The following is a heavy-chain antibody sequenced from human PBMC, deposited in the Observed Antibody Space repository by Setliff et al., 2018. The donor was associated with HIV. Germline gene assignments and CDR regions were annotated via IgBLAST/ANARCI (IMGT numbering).Heavy chain of an antibody. CDR1: GYTFTSYG. J-gene: IGHJ4*02. CDR3: ARDGVCSGGSCYPAGLLDY. CDR2: ISAYNGNT. D-gene: IGHD2-15*01. V-gene: IGHV1-18*01. Sequence: ASVTVSCKASGYTFTSYGISWVRQAPGQGLEWMGWISAYNGNTNYAQKLQGRVTMTTDTSTSTAYMELRSLRSDDTAVYYCARDGVCSGGSCYPAGLLDYWGQGTLVTAPQ.